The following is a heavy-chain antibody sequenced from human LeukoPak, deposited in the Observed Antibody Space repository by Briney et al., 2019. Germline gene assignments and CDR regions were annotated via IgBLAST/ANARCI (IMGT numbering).Heavy chain of an antibody. CDR3: ARDPSTRPYYYYYYMDV. J-gene: IGHJ6*03. Sequence: ASVKVSCKASGYTFTNYYMHWVRQAPGQGLEWMGIINPNSGGTNYAQKFQGRVTMTRDTSVSTAYMELSRLRSDDTAVYYCARDPSTRPYYYYYYMDVWGKGTTVTVSS. D-gene: IGHD6-6*01. V-gene: IGHV1-2*02. CDR2: INPNSGGT. CDR1: GYTFTNYY.